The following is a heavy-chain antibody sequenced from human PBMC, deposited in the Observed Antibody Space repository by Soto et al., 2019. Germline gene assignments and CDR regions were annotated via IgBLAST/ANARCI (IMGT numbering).Heavy chain of an antibody. V-gene: IGHV1-46*01. CDR2: INPSGGST. Sequence: QVQLVQSGAEVKKPGASVKVSCKAFGYTFTSYYMHWVRQAPGQGLEWMGIINPSGGSTSYARKCQGRVTMTRDTYTSTGNIELSSLRSEDAAVYYSARGEYSNSPLHLDYWGQGTLVSVSS. D-gene: IGHD6-6*01. CDR3: ARGEYSNSPLHLDY. J-gene: IGHJ4*02. CDR1: GYTFTSYY.